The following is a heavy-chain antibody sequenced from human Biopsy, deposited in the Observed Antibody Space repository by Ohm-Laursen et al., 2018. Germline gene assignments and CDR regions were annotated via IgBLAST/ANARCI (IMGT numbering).Heavy chain of an antibody. CDR3: ARADPPLFYYGSGSSNWFDP. V-gene: IGHV1-8*01. D-gene: IGHD3-10*01. CDR1: GYSFTNHD. CDR2: MNPDSGNT. Sequence: ASVKVSCKASGYSFTNHDINWVRQATGQGLEWMGWMNPDSGNTGYAQNFQGRVTMTRNTSISTAYMELSSLRSEDTDVYFCARADPPLFYYGSGSSNWFDPWGQGTLVTVSS. J-gene: IGHJ5*02.